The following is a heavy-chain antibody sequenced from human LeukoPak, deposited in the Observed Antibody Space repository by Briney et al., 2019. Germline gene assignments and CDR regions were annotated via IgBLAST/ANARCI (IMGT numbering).Heavy chain of an antibody. CDR1: GFTFSNYW. CDR2: INQDGSEK. Sequence: GGSLRLSCAASGFTFSNYWMSWIRQAPGKGLEWVANINQDGSEKYYVDSVKGRFTISRDNAKNSLYLQMNSLRAEDTAVYYCARRSYSSSRRTSPGTPNWFDPWGQGTVVTVSS. CDR3: ARRSYSSSRRTSPGTPNWFDP. D-gene: IGHD6-13*01. J-gene: IGHJ5*02. V-gene: IGHV3-7*01.